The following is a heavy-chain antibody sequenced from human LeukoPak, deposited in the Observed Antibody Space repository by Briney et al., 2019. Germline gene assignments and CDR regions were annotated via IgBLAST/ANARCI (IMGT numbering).Heavy chain of an antibody. CDR1: GSSISSGHY. Sequence: PSETLSPTCTVSGSSISSGHYWGWIRQPPGKGLEWIGNIDESGSTNYNPSLKSRVTISVDKSKNQFSLKLSSVTAADTAVYYCAREFDGDTTDYWGQGTLVTVSS. D-gene: IGHD4-17*01. CDR2: IDESGST. J-gene: IGHJ4*02. V-gene: IGHV4-38-2*02. CDR3: AREFDGDTTDY.